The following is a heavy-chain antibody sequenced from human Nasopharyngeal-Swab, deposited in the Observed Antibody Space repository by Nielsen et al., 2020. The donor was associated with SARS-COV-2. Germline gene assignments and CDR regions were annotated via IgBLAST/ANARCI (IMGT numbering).Heavy chain of an antibody. V-gene: IGHV4-30-2*01. D-gene: IGHD4-11*01. CDR2: IYHSGST. J-gene: IGHJ6*03. Sequence: WIRQPPGKGLEWIGYIYHSGSTYYNPSLKSRVTISVDRSKNQFSLKLSSVTAADTAVYYCARAVYYCYYTDVWGKGTTVTVS. CDR3: ARAVYYCYYTDV.